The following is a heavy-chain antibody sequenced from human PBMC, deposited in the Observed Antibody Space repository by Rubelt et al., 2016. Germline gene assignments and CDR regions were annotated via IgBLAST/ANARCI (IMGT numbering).Heavy chain of an antibody. CDR2: INHSGST. J-gene: IGHJ1*01. CDR1: GGSFSGYY. CDR3: ARGVYGDYLAEYFQH. Sequence: QVQLQQWGAGLLKPSETLSLTCAVYGGSFSGYYWSWIRQPPGKGLEWIGEINHSGSTNYNPSLKSRVTRSVDTSKNQFSLKLSSVTAADTAVYYCARGVYGDYLAEYFQHWGQGTLVTVSS. D-gene: IGHD4-17*01. V-gene: IGHV4-34*01.